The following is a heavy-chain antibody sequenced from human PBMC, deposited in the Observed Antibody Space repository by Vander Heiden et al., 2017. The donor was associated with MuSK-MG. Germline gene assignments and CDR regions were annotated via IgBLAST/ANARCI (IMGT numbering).Heavy chain of an antibody. CDR2: INHSGST. V-gene: IGHV4-34*01. Sequence: QVQLQQWGAGLLKPSETLSLTCAVYGGSFSHYYWNWIRQSPGKGLDWIGEINHSGSTNYNPSLKSRVTISVDTSKNQFSLKLNSVTAADTATYYCARGSDGFPDWGQGTLVTVSS. CDR1: GGSFSHYY. CDR3: ARGSDGFPD. J-gene: IGHJ4*02. D-gene: IGHD3-10*01.